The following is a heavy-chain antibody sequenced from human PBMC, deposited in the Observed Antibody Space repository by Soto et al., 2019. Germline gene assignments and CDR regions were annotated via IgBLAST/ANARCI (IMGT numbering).Heavy chain of an antibody. J-gene: IGHJ4*02. CDR3: ARDEKWLFHYFDY. Sequence: PGVSLRLSCAASGFTFSSYAMHWVRQAPGKGLEWVAVISYDGSNKYYADSVKGRFTISRDNSKNTLYLQMNSLRAEDTAVYYCARDEKWLFHYFDYWGQGTLVTVSS. CDR2: ISYDGSNK. D-gene: IGHD3-22*01. CDR1: GFTFSSYA. V-gene: IGHV3-30-3*01.